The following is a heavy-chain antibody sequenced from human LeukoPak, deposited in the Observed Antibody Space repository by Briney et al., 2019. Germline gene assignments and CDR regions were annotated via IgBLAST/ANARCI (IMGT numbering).Heavy chain of an antibody. J-gene: IGHJ4*02. CDR1: GGSFSGYY. Sequence: SETLSLTCAVYGGSFSGYYWSWIRQPPGKGLEWIGEINHSGSTNYNPSLKGRVTISVDTSKNQFSLKLSSVTAADTAVYYCARWTLYYFDYWGQGTLVTVSS. D-gene: IGHD3/OR15-3a*01. V-gene: IGHV4-34*01. CDR3: ARWTLYYFDY. CDR2: INHSGST.